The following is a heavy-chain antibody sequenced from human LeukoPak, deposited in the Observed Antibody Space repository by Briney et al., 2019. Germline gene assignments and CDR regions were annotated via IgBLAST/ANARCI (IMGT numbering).Heavy chain of an antibody. CDR2: ISSSSSTI. CDR3: ARDSYGDYYFDY. J-gene: IGHJ4*02. V-gene: IGHV3-11*04. D-gene: IGHD4-17*01. Sequence: GGSLRLSCAASGFTFSDYYMSWIRQAPGKGLEWVSYISSSSSTIYYADSVKGRFTISRDNAKHSLYLQMNSLRDEDTAVYYCARDSYGDYYFDYWGQGTLVTVSS. CDR1: GFTFSDYY.